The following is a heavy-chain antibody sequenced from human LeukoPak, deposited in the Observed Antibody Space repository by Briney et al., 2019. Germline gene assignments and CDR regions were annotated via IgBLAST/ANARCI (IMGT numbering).Heavy chain of an antibody. CDR2: IYPGDSDT. D-gene: IGHD6-19*01. CDR1: GYSFTSYW. V-gene: IGHV5-51*01. Sequence: GESLKVSCKGSGYSFTSYWIGWVRQMPGKGLESMGFIYPGDSDTRYSPSFEGQVTISADKSTSTAYLQWNSLKASDTAMYYCARHKAGNGWDLDYWGQGTLVTVSS. CDR3: ARHKAGNGWDLDY. J-gene: IGHJ4*02.